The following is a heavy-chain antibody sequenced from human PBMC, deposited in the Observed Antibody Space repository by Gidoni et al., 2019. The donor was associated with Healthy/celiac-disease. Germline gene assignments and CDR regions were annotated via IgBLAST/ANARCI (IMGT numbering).Heavy chain of an antibody. CDR2: ISAYNGNT. J-gene: IGHJ4*02. V-gene: IGHV1-18*01. D-gene: IGHD6-19*01. Sequence: QVQLVQSGAEVKKPGASVKVSCKASGYTFTSYGISWVRQAPGQGLEWMGWISAYNGNTNYAQKIQGRVTMTTDTSTSTAYMELRSLRSDDTAVYYCARSISRIAVAGKFPPIDYWGQGTLVTVSS. CDR3: ARSISRIAVAGKFPPIDY. CDR1: GYTFTSYG.